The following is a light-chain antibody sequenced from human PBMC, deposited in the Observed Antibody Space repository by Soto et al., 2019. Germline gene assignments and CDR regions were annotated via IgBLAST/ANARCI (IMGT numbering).Light chain of an antibody. V-gene: IGKV3-15*01. CDR2: GAS. J-gene: IGKJ1*01. CDR3: QQYNNWPQA. Sequence: EIVMTHSPDTLYVSPGERDTLSCRASQSVSSNLAWYQQKPGQAPRLLIYGASTRATGIPARFSGSGSRTEFTLTISSLQSEDFAVYYCQQYNNWPQAFGQGTKVEIK. CDR1: QSVSSN.